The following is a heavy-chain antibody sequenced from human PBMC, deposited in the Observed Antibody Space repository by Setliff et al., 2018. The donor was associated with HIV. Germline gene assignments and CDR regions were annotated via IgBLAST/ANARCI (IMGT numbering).Heavy chain of an antibody. CDR2: IIPVFRRG. Sequence: SVKVSCKAPGGAFSSYAFSWVRQAPGQGLEWMGGIIPVFRRGDNAQRFQGGVTITADESTTTVYMELSRLRSEDTAVYYCVRGPSYYYDSSGYYYSQFRYWGQGTLVTVSS. CDR1: GGAFSSYA. CDR3: VRGPSYYYDSSGYYYSQFRY. V-gene: IGHV1-69*13. D-gene: IGHD3-22*01. J-gene: IGHJ4*02.